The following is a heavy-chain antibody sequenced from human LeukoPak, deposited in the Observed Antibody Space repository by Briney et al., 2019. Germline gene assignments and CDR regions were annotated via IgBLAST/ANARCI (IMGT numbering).Heavy chain of an antibody. CDR3: ARAAYDFWSGYCFDY. J-gene: IGHJ4*02. CDR2: IRYDGSNK. Sequence: GGSLRLSCAASGFTFSSYGMHWVRQAPGKGLEWVAFIRYDGSNKYYADSVKGRFTISRDNSKNTLYLQMGSLRAEDMAVYYCARAAYDFWSGYCFDYWGQGTLVTVSS. D-gene: IGHD3-3*01. V-gene: IGHV3-30*02. CDR1: GFTFSSYG.